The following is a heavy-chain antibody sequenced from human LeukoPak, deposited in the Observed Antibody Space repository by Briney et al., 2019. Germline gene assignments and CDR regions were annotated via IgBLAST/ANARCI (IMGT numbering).Heavy chain of an antibody. J-gene: IGHJ4*02. D-gene: IGHD2-2*01. CDR1: GFTFSSYY. Sequence: GGSLRLSCPASGFTFSSYYMSWLRQAAGKGLEWVANIKQDGSEKYYLDSVKGRFTISRDNAKSSLYLQMNSLRAEDTAVYYCPRGVGTAAAFDYWGQATLVTVSS. CDR2: IKQDGSEK. V-gene: IGHV3-7*01. CDR3: PRGVGTAAAFDY.